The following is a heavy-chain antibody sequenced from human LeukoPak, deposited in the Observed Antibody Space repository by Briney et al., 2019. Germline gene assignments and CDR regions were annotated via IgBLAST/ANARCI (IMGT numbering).Heavy chain of an antibody. CDR1: GGSISSYY. J-gene: IGHJ5*02. V-gene: IGHV4-59*08. Sequence: SETLSLTCTVSGGSISSYYWSWIRQPPGKGLEWIGYIYYSGSTNYNPSLKSRVTISVDTSKNQFSLKLSSVTAADTAVYYCARQKVYCSSTSCYIRGDNWFDPWGQGTLVTVSS. CDR3: ARQKVYCSSTSCYIRGDNWFDP. CDR2: IYYSGST. D-gene: IGHD2-2*02.